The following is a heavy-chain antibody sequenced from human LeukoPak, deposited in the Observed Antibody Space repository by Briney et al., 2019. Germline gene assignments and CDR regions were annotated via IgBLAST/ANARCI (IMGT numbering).Heavy chain of an antibody. J-gene: IGHJ3*02. CDR2: INSNSGGT. V-gene: IGHV1-2*02. CDR1: GYIFTGYY. CDR3: ARGSDSSPDAFDI. D-gene: IGHD6-13*01. Sequence: ASVKVSCKASGYIFTGYYMHWVRQAPGQGLEWMGWINSNSGGTKYAQKFQGRVTMTRDRSISTAYMELSSLRSDDTAVYYCARGSDSSPDAFDIWGQGTMVTVSS.